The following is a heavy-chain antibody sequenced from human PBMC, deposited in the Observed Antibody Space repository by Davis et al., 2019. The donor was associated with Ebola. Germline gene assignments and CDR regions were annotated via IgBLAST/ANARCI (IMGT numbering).Heavy chain of an antibody. J-gene: IGHJ6*03. CDR2: INHSGST. CDR3: ARQALYVPMVTSYYYYYYYMDV. Sequence: PGGSLRLSCAVYGGSFSGYYWSWIRQPPGKGLEWIGEINHSGSTNYNPSLKSRVTISVDTSKNQFSLKLSSVTAADTAVYYCARQALYVPMVTSYYYYYYYMDVWGKGTTVTVSS. D-gene: IGHD5-18*01. CDR1: GGSFSGYY. V-gene: IGHV4-34*01.